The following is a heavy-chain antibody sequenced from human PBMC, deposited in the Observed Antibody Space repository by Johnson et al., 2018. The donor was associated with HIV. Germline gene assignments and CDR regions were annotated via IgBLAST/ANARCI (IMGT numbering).Heavy chain of an antibody. CDR1: GFTFSNYG. J-gene: IGHJ3*01. CDR2: ISYDGSNK. Sequence: QVQLVESGGGVVQPGRSLRLSCAASGFTFSNYGMHWVRQGPGKGLEWVAVISYDGSNKYYADSVKGRFTSSRDSSKNTRYLQMNSLRAEDTSVFYCAKIVATSDDVFDVWGQGTMVAVSS. CDR3: AKIVATSDDVFDV. V-gene: IGHV3-30*18. D-gene: IGHD5-12*01.